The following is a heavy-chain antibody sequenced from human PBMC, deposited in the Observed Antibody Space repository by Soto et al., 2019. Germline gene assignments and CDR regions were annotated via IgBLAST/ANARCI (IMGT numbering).Heavy chain of an antibody. Sequence: EVQLLESGGGLVQRGGSLRLSCAASGFTVSSYAMSWVRQAPGKGLEWVSVISGSGSTYSADSVKGRFTISRDSSKNTVYLQMNSLRAEDTAVYYCAKALRFTFTTVYYMDVWGRGTTVTVSS. J-gene: IGHJ6*03. CDR1: GFTVSSYA. D-gene: IGHD4-4*01. V-gene: IGHV3-23*01. CDR2: ISGSGST. CDR3: AKALRFTFTTVYYMDV.